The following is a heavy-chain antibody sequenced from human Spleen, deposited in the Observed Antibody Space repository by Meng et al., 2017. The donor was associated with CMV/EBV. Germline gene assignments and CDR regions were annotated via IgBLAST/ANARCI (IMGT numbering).Heavy chain of an antibody. CDR2: IKQDGSEK. D-gene: IGHD2-2*01. V-gene: IGHV3-7*03. J-gene: IGHJ1*01. CDR3: AKGIVVVPAASEYFQH. Sequence: GESLKISCAASGFTFSSYWMSWVRQAPGKGLEWVANIKQDGSEKYYVDSVKGRFTISRDNAKNSLYLQMNSLRAEDTAVYYCAKGIVVVPAASEYFQHWGQGTLVTVSS. CDR1: GFTFSSYW.